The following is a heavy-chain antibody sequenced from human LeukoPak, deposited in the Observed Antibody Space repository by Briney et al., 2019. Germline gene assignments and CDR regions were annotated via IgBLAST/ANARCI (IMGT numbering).Heavy chain of an antibody. CDR2: FDPEDGET. Sequence: ASVKVSCKVSGYTLNELSMQWVRQAPGKGLEWMGGFDPEDGETIYAQKFQGRVTMTEDTSTDTAYMELSSLRSEDTAVYYCATFGPSWQWLVGDAFDIWGQGTMVTVSS. V-gene: IGHV1-24*01. CDR1: GYTLNELS. CDR3: ATFGPSWQWLVGDAFDI. J-gene: IGHJ3*02. D-gene: IGHD6-19*01.